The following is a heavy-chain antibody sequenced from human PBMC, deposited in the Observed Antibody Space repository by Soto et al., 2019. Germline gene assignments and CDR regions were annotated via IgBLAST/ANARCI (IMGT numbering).Heavy chain of an antibody. CDR2: IWYDGSDK. V-gene: IGHV3-33*01. D-gene: IGHD5-18*01. Sequence: PGGSLRLSCAASGFSFSSYGMHWVRQAPGKGLEWVALIWYDGSDKYYADSVKGRFTISRDNSKNTLYLQMNNLRAEDTALYYCARDLDTRAYFDYWGQGILVTVSS. CDR3: ARDLDTRAYFDY. CDR1: GFSFSSYG. J-gene: IGHJ4*02.